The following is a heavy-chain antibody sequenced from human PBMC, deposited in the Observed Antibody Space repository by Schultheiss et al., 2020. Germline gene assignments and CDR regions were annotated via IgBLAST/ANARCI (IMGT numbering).Heavy chain of an antibody. J-gene: IGHJ3*02. CDR2: IYHSGST. CDR3: ARADYTLLAGFLSPRAFDI. D-gene: IGHD3-9*01. V-gene: IGHV4-30-2*01. Sequence: SETLSLTCTVSGGSISSGGYSWSWIRQPPGKGLEWIGYIYHSGSTYYNPSLKSRVTISVDTSTNQFSLKLTSVTAADTAMYYCARADYTLLAGFLSPRAFDIWGPGTMVTVSS. CDR1: GGSISSGGYS.